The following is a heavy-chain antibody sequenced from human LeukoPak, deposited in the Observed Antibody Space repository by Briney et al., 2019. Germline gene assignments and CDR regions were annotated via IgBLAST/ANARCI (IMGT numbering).Heavy chain of an antibody. V-gene: IGHV3-15*07. Sequence: GGSLRLSCVASTFTKAWMNWVRQAPGKGLEWVGRVKNRGDGRTTDYAAPVKGRFTISRDDSKRTVYLQMNSLKTEDTAVYFCTTEYFGGFEYWDQGTLVTVSS. CDR2: VKNRGDGRTT. CDR1: TFTKAW. D-gene: IGHD3-16*01. CDR3: TTEYFGGFEY. J-gene: IGHJ4*02.